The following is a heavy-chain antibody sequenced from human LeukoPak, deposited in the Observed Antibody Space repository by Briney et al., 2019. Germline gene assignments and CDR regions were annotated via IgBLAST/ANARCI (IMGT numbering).Heavy chain of an antibody. V-gene: IGHV3-53*01. Sequence: GGSLRLSCAASGFTVSSNYMSWVRQAPGKGLEWVSVIYSGGSTYYADSVKGRFTISRDNSKNTLYLQMNSLRAEDTAVYHCARVMSSGWSNWFDPWGQGTLVTVSS. CDR3: ARVMSSGWSNWFDP. D-gene: IGHD6-19*01. CDR1: GFTVSSNY. J-gene: IGHJ5*02. CDR2: IYSGGST.